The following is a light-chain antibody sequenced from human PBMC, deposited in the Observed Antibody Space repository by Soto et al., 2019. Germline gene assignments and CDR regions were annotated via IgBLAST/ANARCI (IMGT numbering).Light chain of an antibody. CDR2: DAS. J-gene: IGKJ1*01. CDR3: QQYNTWT. Sequence: DIQMTQSPSTLYASVGDRVNITCRASQSISSWLAWYQQKPGKAPKLLIYDASSLESGVPSRFSGSGSGTEFTLTISSLQPDDFATYYCQQYNTWTFGQGTKVDIK. CDR1: QSISSW. V-gene: IGKV1-5*01.